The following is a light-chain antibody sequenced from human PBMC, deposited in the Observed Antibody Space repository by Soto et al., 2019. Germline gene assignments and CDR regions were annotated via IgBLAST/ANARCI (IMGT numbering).Light chain of an antibody. CDR2: KVS. CDR3: MQGTQWPIT. CDR1: QSLVHRDGNTY. V-gene: IGKV2-30*02. Sequence: DVVMTQSPLSLPVTLGQPASISCRSSQSLVHRDGNTYLSWFQQRPGQSPRRLIYKVSNRDSGVPDRFSGSGSGADFTLRISRVESEDVGVYDCMQGTQWPITFGQVTRLEIK. J-gene: IGKJ5*01.